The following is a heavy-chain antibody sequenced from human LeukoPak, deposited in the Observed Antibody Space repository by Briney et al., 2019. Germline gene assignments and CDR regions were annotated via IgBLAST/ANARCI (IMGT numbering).Heavy chain of an antibody. J-gene: IGHJ4*02. Sequence: PSETLSLTCTVSGYSISSGYYWSWIRQPPGKGLEWIGSIYYSGSTYYNPSLKSRVTISVDTSKNQFSLKLSSVTAADTAVYYCARDRSGYGDYNYWGQGTLVTVSS. CDR3: ARDRSGYGDYNY. CDR1: GYSISSGYY. CDR2: IYYSGST. V-gene: IGHV4-38-2*02. D-gene: IGHD4-17*01.